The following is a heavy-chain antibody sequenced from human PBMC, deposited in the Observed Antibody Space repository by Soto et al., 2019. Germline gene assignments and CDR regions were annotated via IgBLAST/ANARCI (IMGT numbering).Heavy chain of an antibody. Sequence: SETLSLTCTVSGGSISSGGYYWSWIRQPPGKGLEWIGYIYYSGSTNYNPSLKSRVTISVDTSKNQFSLKLSSVTAADTAVYYCARHPGQYYYYYYMDVWGKGTTVTVSS. CDR2: IYYSGST. CDR3: ARHPGQYYYYYYMDV. CDR1: GGSISSGGYY. V-gene: IGHV4-61*08. D-gene: IGHD1-1*01. J-gene: IGHJ6*03.